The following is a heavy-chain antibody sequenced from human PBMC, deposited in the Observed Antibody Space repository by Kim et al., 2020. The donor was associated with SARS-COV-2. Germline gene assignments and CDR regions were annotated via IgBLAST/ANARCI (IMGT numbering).Heavy chain of an antibody. CDR1: GFTVSNNY. V-gene: IGHV3-53*01. CDR2: IYSGGTT. D-gene: IGHD1-26*01. Sequence: GGSLRLSCAASGFTVSNNYMTWVRQAPGKGLEWVSLIYSGGTTYYTDSVKGRFTISRDNSKNTLYLQMNNLRAEDTAVYYCARGRLNSGSYGTPYFDYWGQGTLVTVSS. J-gene: IGHJ4*02. CDR3: ARGRLNSGSYGTPYFDY.